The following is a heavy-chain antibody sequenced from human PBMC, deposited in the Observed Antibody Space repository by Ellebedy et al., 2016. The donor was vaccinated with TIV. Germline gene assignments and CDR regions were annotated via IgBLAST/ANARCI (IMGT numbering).Heavy chain of an antibody. J-gene: IGHJ4*02. D-gene: IGHD5-12*01. CDR3: TTDIIVATPFDY. Sequence: PGGSLRLSCAASGFTVSSNYMSWVRQAPGKGLEWVGRIKSKTDGGTTDYAAPVKGRFTISRDDSKNTLYLQMNSLKTEDTAVYYCTTDIIVATPFDYWGQGTLVTVSS. V-gene: IGHV3-15*01. CDR2: IKSKTDGGTT. CDR1: GFTVSSNY.